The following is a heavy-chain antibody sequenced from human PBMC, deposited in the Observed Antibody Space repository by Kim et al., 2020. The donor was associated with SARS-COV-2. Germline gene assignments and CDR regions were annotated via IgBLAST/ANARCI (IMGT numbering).Heavy chain of an antibody. Sequence: DSVKGRFTISRDNSKNTRYLQMNSLRAEDTAVYYCARAKVDSSGYYYFDYWGQGTLVTVSS. V-gene: IGHV3-30*01. CDR3: ARAKVDSSGYYYFDY. J-gene: IGHJ4*02. D-gene: IGHD3-22*01.